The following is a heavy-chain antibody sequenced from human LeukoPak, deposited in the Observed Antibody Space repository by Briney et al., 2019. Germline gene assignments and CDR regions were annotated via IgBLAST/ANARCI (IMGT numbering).Heavy chain of an antibody. CDR2: VSYDGSNK. D-gene: IGHD3-22*01. V-gene: IGHV3-30-3*01. J-gene: IGHJ4*02. CDR1: GFTFSSYA. CDR3: ARGPWGMIVVARVDY. Sequence: PGRSLRLSCAASGFTFSSYAMHWVRQAPGKGLEWVAVVSYDGSNKYYADSVKGRFTISRDNSKNTLYLQMNSLRAEDTAVYYCARGPWGMIVVARVDYWGQGTLVTVSS.